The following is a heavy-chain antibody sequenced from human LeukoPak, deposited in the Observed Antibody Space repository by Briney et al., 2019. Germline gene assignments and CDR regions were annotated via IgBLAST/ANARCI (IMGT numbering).Heavy chain of an antibody. CDR3: AREFVYYGSGYVDY. D-gene: IGHD3-10*01. CDR1: GFTFSSYW. CDR2: IKQDGSEK. J-gene: IGHJ4*02. Sequence: GGSLRLSCAASGFTFSSYWMCWVRQAPGKGLEWVANIKQDGSEKYYVDSVKGRFTISRDNAKNSLYLQMNSLRAEDTAVYYCAREFVYYGSGYVDYWGQGTLVTVSS. V-gene: IGHV3-7*01.